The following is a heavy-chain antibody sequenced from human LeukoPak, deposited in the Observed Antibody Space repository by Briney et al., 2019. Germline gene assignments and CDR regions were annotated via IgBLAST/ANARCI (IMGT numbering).Heavy chain of an antibody. Sequence: GGSLRLPCAASGFSFSDYYMSCVRQAPGKGLEYISYISGTSSYPNYEASVKGRFTISRDNAKNSLSLQMNSLRGEDTAVYYCARALYCSGGSCPLDFWGQGTRVTVSS. CDR2: ISGTSSYP. J-gene: IGHJ4*02. CDR1: GFSFSDYY. V-gene: IGHV3-11*05. D-gene: IGHD2-15*01. CDR3: ARALYCSGGSCPLDF.